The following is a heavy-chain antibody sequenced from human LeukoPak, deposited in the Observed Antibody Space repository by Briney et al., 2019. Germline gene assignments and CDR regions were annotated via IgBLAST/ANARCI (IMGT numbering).Heavy chain of an antibody. CDR3: AKVRIVVVPAAMSA. Sequence: PGGSLRLSCAASGFTFSNYAMSWVRQAPGKGLEWVSAISGSGGSTYYADSVKGRFTISRDNSKNTLYLQMNSLRAEDTAIYYCAKVRIVVVPAAMSAWGQGTLVTVSS. CDR1: GFTFSNYA. J-gene: IGHJ5*02. D-gene: IGHD2-2*01. V-gene: IGHV3-23*01. CDR2: ISGSGGST.